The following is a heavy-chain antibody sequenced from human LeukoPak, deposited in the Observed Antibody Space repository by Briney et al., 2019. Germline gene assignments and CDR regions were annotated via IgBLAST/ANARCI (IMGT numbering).Heavy chain of an antibody. Sequence: GGTLRLSCAASGFTFSSYGMSWVRQAPGKGLEWVSAISGSGGSTYYADSVKGWFTISRDNSKNTLYLQMNSLRAEDTAVYYCARSLFWQLLYFDYWGQGTLVTVSS. CDR3: ARSLFWQLLYFDY. D-gene: IGHD1-26*01. V-gene: IGHV3-23*01. CDR2: ISGSGGST. CDR1: GFTFSSYG. J-gene: IGHJ4*02.